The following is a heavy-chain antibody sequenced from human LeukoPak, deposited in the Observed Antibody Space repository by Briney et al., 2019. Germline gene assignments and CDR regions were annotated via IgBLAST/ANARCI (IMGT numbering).Heavy chain of an antibody. D-gene: IGHD5-24*01. CDR1: GGSISSYY. J-gene: IGHJ4*02. V-gene: IGHV4-59*01. CDR3: ARGDGYNYSVDY. CDR2: IYYSGST. Sequence: PSETLSLTCTVSGGSISSYYWSWIRQPPGKGLEWIGYIYYSGSTNYNPSLKSRVTISVDTSKNQFSLKLSSVTAADTAVYYCARGDGYNYSVDYWGQGTLVTVSS.